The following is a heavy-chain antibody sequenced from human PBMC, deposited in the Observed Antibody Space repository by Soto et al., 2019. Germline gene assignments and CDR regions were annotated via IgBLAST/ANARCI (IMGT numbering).Heavy chain of an antibody. CDR2: VYYTGDT. Sequence: QVQLQQSGPRLVKPSETLSLTCTVSSGPDRSHNWGWIRQPPGRGLDWIGYVYYTGDTAYNPALRGRDTISADTSTNDISLTLNSVTAADTAVYYCVRQGIDYLHGLVDVWGQGTTVSVSS. D-gene: IGHD4-17*01. CDR1: SGPDRSHN. V-gene: IGHV4-59*08. CDR3: VRQGIDYLHGLVDV. J-gene: IGHJ6*02.